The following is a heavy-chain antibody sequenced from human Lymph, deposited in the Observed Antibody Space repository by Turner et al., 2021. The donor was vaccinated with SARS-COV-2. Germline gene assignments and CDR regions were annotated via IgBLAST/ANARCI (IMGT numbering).Heavy chain of an antibody. CDR2: IIPILGIA. Sequence: QVQLVQSGAEVKKPGSSVKVSCKAYGGTFSSYAIHWVRQAPGQGLEWMGRIIPILGIANYAQKFQGRVTITADKSTSTAYMELSSLRSEDTAVYYCARGRLDSFGGGYYSWFDPWGQGTLVTVSS. CDR1: GGTFSSYA. CDR3: ARGRLDSFGGGYYSWFDP. D-gene: IGHD1-26*01. J-gene: IGHJ5*02. V-gene: IGHV1-69*04.